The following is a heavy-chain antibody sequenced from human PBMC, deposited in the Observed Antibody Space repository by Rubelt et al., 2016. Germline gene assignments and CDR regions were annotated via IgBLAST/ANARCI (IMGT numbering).Heavy chain of an antibody. Sequence: QITLKESGPTLVKPTQTLTLTCTFSGFSLSTSGVGVGWIRQPPGKALEWLALIYWDDDTRYSPSLKSRLTITKDTSKNQVVLTMTNMDPVDTATYYCAHSTSSAYYYYYYYMDVWGKGTTVTVSS. CDR1: GFSLSTSGVG. CDR2: IYWDDDT. J-gene: IGHJ6*03. V-gene: IGHV2-5*02. CDR3: AHSTSSAYYYYYYYMDV.